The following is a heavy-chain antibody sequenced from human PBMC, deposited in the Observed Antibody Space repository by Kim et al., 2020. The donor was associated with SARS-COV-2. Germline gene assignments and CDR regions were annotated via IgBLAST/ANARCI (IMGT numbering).Heavy chain of an antibody. CDR3: AREGSSGWVNYYYYGMDV. J-gene: IGHJ6*02. D-gene: IGHD6-19*01. CDR2: IYHSGST. V-gene: IGHV4-4*02. CDR1: GGSISSSNW. Sequence: SETLSLTCAVSGGSISSSNWWSWVRQPPGKGLEWIGEIYHSGSTNYNPSLKSRVTISVDKSKNQFSLKLSSVTAADTAVYYCAREGSSGWVNYYYYGMDVWGQGTTVTVSS.